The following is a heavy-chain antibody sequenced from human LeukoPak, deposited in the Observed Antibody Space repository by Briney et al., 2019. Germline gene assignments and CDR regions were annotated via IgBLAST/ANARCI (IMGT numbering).Heavy chain of an antibody. Sequence: PGGSLRLSCAASGFTFSWYWMHWVRQAPGKGLVWVSRINNDGSVTTYADSVKGRFTISRDNAKNTLYLQMNSLRAADTAIYYCARDYDSSGYYEADAFDIWGQGTMVTVSS. J-gene: IGHJ3*02. CDR1: GFTFSWYW. CDR3: ARDYDSSGYYEADAFDI. V-gene: IGHV3-74*01. CDR2: INNDGSVT. D-gene: IGHD3-22*01.